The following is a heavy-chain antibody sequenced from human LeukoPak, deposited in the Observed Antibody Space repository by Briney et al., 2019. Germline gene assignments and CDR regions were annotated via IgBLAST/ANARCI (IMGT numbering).Heavy chain of an antibody. J-gene: IGHJ3*02. CDR3: ARVQEHTGGAFDI. D-gene: IGHD3-10*01. V-gene: IGHV4-61*02. CDR2: IYTSGST. Sequence: PSQTLSLTCTVSGGSISSGSYYWSWIRQPAGKGLEWIGRIYTSGSTNYNPSLKSRVTISVDTSKNQFSLKLSSVTAADTAVYYCARVQEHTGGAFDIWGQGTMVTVSS. CDR1: GGSISSGSYY.